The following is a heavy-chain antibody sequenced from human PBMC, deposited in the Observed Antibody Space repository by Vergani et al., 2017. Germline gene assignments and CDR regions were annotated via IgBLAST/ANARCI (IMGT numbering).Heavy chain of an antibody. D-gene: IGHD3-22*01. V-gene: IGHV3-30*18. CDR3: AKRGALYYYDSSGYYNILGKVTDWYFDL. CDR1: GFRFSDYG. J-gene: IGHJ2*01. Sequence: HVQMVESGGGVVQPGRSLRLSCAVSGFRFSDYGMHWVRQAPGRGLEWVALISYDGDTTYYEDSVKGRFTISRDNSKNTLFLQMHSLRVEDTAVYYCAKRGALYYYDSSGYYNILGKVTDWYFDLWGRGTLVTVSS. CDR2: ISYDGDTT.